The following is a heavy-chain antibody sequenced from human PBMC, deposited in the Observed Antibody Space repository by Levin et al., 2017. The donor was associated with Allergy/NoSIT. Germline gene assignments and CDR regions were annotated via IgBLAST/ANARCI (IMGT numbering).Heavy chain of an antibody. D-gene: IGHD3-10*01. CDR1: GFSFHGCA. Sequence: GGSLRLSCAASGFSFHGCAMHWVRQAPGKGLEWVSGISWNSGNIVYADSVKDRFTVSRDNAKNSLFLQMNSLKPEDTAFYYCAKDITARGYYYGLDVWGQGTTVTVSS. CDR3: AKDITARGYYYGLDV. CDR2: ISWNSGNI. J-gene: IGHJ6*02. V-gene: IGHV3-9*01.